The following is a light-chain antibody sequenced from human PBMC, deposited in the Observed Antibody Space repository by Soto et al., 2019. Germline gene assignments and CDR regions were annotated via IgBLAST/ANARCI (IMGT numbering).Light chain of an antibody. CDR2: AAS. J-gene: IGKJ1*01. V-gene: IGKV1-9*01. Sequence: DIQLTQSPSFLSASVGDTVIITCRASQGIGDSLAWYQQRPGKAPKLLLFAASTLQRGVPSRFRGSTSGAEFTLTISSLQPEDFATYFCQQLSTYPRTFGQGTKVDIK. CDR3: QQLSTYPRT. CDR1: QGIGDS.